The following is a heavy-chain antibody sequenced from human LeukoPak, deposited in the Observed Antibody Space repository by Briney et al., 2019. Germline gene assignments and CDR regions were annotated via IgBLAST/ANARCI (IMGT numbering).Heavy chain of an antibody. Sequence: GGSLRLSCAASGFTVSSNYMSWVRQAPGKGLEWVSVIYSGGSTYYADSVKGRFTISRDNSKNTLYLQMNSLRAEDTAVYYCARDARRSGYDLGLFDYWGQGTLVTVSS. CDR1: GFTVSSNY. CDR3: ARDARRSGYDLGLFDY. J-gene: IGHJ4*02. CDR2: IYSGGST. D-gene: IGHD5-12*01. V-gene: IGHV3-66*01.